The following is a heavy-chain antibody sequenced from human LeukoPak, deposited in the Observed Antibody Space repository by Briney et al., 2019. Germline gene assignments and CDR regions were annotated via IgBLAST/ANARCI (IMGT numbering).Heavy chain of an antibody. D-gene: IGHD4-17*01. J-gene: IGHJ4*02. V-gene: IGHV3-23*01. Sequence: GSLRLSCAASGITFSSYAMTWVRQAPGEGLKWVSTISGSGGSTSYTDSVKGRFTIFRDNSRNTLYLQMNSLRADDTAVYYCAKMASSHYGDYPIDYWGQGTLVTVSS. CDR3: AKMASSHYGDYPIDY. CDR2: ISGSGGST. CDR1: GITFSSYA.